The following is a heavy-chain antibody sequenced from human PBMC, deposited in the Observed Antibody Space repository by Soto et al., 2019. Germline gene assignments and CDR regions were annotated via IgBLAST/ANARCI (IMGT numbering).Heavy chain of an antibody. CDR3: AKDPTPALVFSHSLDY. CDR2: ISYDGSNK. V-gene: IGHV3-30*18. J-gene: IGHJ4*02. Sequence: QVQLVESGGGVVQPGRSLRLSCAASGFTFSSYGMHWVRQAPGKGLEWVAVISYDGSNKYYADSVKGRFTISTDNSKNTLYLQMNRLRAEDTSVYYCAKDPTPALVFSHSLDYWGQGTLVTVSS. CDR1: GFTFSSYG. D-gene: IGHD6-6*01.